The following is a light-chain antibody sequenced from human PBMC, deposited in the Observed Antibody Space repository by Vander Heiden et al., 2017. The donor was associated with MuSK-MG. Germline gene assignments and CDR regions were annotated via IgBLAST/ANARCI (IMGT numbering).Light chain of an antibody. J-gene: IGLJ1*01. CDR1: SSDVGNYNY. Sequence: QSALTQPRSVSGSPGQSVTISCTGTSSDVGNYNYVSWYQHHPGKAPKPMIYDVTQRPSGVPDRFSGSKSGNTASLTISGLHAEDEADYYCCSYAGSQTYVFGTGTKVNVL. CDR3: CSYAGSQTYV. V-gene: IGLV2-11*01. CDR2: DVT.